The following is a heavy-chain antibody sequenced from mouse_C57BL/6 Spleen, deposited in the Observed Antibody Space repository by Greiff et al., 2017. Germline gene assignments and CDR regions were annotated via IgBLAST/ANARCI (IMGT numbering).Heavy chain of an antibody. D-gene: IGHD4-1*01. Sequence: VQLQQSGPELVKPGASVKISCKASGYSFTGYYMNWVKQSPEKSLEWIGEINPSTGGTTYNQKFKAKATLTVDKSSSTAYMQLKSLTSEDSAVYYWARRWDWNYFDYWGQGTTLTVSS. V-gene: IGHV1-42*01. CDR3: ARRWDWNYFDY. CDR1: GYSFTGYY. J-gene: IGHJ2*01. CDR2: INPSTGGT.